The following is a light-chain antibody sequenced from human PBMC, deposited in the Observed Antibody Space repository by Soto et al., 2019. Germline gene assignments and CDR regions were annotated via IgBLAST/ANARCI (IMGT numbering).Light chain of an antibody. J-gene: IGLJ2*01. V-gene: IGLV2-11*01. CDR1: SSDVGGYNF. Sequence: QSVLTQPRSVSGSPGQSVTISCTGTSSDVGGYNFVSWYQQYPGKVPKLIIYDVSQRPSGVPDRFSASKSDNTASLTISGLQPEDEADYYCCSYAGGYTLFGGGTKLTVL. CDR3: CSYAGGYTL. CDR2: DVS.